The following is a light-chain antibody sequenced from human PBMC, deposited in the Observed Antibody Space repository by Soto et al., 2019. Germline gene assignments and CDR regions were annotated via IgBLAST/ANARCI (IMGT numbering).Light chain of an antibody. J-gene: IGKJ4*01. Sequence: DIQMTQSPSSVSASVGDRVTITCRATQGISNWLAWYQQPPGKAPKLLIYVASSLQSGVPSRFSGGGSGTHFTLLISSLQPEDFATYYCQQTNTFLPLTFGGGTKVEI. V-gene: IGKV1-12*01. CDR2: VAS. CDR3: QQTNTFLPLT. CDR1: QGISNW.